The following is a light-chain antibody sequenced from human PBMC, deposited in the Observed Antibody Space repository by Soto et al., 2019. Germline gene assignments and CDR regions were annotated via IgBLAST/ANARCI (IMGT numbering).Light chain of an antibody. Sequence: QSALTQPASVSGSPGHSITISCTGTSNDVGGYDYVSWYQQHPGKATKLVIYEVSHRPSGISDRFSGSKSGNTASLTISGRQVEDEADYYCSSYATSSPYVFGPGTKLTVL. CDR1: SNDVGGYDY. CDR2: EVS. CDR3: SSYATSSPYV. V-gene: IGLV2-14*01. J-gene: IGLJ1*01.